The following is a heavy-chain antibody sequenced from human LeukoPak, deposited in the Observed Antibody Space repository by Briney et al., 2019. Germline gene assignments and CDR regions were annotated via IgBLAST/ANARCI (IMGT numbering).Heavy chain of an antibody. CDR2: ISSSSSTI. CDR1: GFTFGDYA. Sequence: PGGSLRLSCTASGFTFGDYAMHWVRQAPGKGLEWVSYISSSSSTIYYADSVKGRFTISRDNAKNSLYLQMNSLRAEDTAVYYCARGSSPRAYSGYDAGLGMDVWGQGTTVTVSS. J-gene: IGHJ6*02. V-gene: IGHV3-48*04. D-gene: IGHD5-12*01. CDR3: ARGSSPRAYSGYDAGLGMDV.